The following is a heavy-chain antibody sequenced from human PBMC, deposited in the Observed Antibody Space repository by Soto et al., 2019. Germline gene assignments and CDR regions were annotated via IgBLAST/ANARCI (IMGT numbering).Heavy chain of an antibody. CDR2: IRSKAYGGTT. V-gene: IGHV3-49*04. D-gene: IGHD2-21*01. CDR3: TAGKLHPSLDFDY. J-gene: IGHJ4*02. Sequence: GWSLRLSCTSSVFTFNDYTLRWVRQAPGKGLEWVGFIRSKAYGGTTEYAASVKGRFTISRDDSKSIAYLQMNSLKTEDTAVYYCTAGKLHPSLDFDYWGQGTLVTVSS. CDR1: VFTFNDYT.